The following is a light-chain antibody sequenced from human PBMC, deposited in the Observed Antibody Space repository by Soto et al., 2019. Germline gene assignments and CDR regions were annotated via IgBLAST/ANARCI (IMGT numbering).Light chain of an antibody. Sequence: EIVLTQSPGTLSLSPGERATLSCRASQSVSSNLAWYQQKPGQAPTLLIFGASSRATGIPDRFSGSGSGTDFTLTISGLQPEDFAVYYCQQYGTSPGTFGQGTKVDI. V-gene: IGKV3-20*01. CDR2: GAS. CDR1: QSVSSN. CDR3: QQYGTSPGT. J-gene: IGKJ1*01.